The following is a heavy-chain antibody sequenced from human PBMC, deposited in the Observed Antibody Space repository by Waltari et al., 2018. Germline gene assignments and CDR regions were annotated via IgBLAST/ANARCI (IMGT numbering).Heavy chain of an antibody. CDR2: INHSGST. CDR3: ASTPGSRRWFDP. V-gene: IGHV4-34*01. Sequence: QVQLQQWGAGLLKPSETLSLTCAVYGGSFSGYYWSWIRQPPGKGLEWIGEINHSGSTNYNPSLKSRVTISVDTSKNQFSLKLSSVTAADTAVYYCASTPGSRRWFDPWGQGTLVTVSS. D-gene: IGHD6-13*01. J-gene: IGHJ5*02. CDR1: GGSFSGYY.